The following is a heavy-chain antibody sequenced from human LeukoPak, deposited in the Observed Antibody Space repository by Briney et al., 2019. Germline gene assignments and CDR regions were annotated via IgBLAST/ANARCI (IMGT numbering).Heavy chain of an antibody. CDR2: ITSSGGDT. D-gene: IGHD3-22*01. CDR1: GFTFSSYA. V-gene: IGHV3-23*01. CDR3: AKDPYVGGGYHFDS. J-gene: IGHJ4*02. Sequence: GGSLRLSCAASGFTFSSYAMNWARQAPGKGLEGVSTITSSGGDTYYADSVKGRFTISRDNSKNTLYLQMNSLRAEDTAIYYCAKDPYVGGGYHFDSWGQGSLVTVSS.